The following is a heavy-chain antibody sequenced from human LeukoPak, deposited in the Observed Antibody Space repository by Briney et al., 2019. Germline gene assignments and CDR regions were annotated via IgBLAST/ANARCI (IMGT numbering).Heavy chain of an antibody. V-gene: IGHV4-38-2*02. J-gene: IGHJ3*02. CDR2: IYHSGST. CDR3: AKDESGSYWVGAFDI. D-gene: IGHD1-26*01. Sequence: SETLSLTCAVSGYSISSGYYWGWIRQPPGKGLEWIGSIYHSGSTYYNPSLKSRVTISVDTSKNQFSLKLSSVTAADTAVYYCAKDESGSYWVGAFDIWGQGTMVTVSS. CDR1: GYSISSGYY.